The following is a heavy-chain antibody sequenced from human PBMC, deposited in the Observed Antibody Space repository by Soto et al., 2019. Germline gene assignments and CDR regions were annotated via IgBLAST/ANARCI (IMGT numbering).Heavy chain of an antibody. V-gene: IGHV2-5*02. CDR3: AHIPDYYGSGRLRFDY. CDR1: GFSLSTSGVG. Sequence: QITLKESGPTLVKPTQTLTLTCTFSGFSLSTSGVGVGWIRQPPGKALEWLALIYWDDDKRYSPSLKSRLTITKDPSKNQVGRTMTSVDPVDTATYYSAHIPDYYGSGRLRFDYWGQGSLVTVSS. D-gene: IGHD3-10*01. CDR2: IYWDDDK. J-gene: IGHJ4*02.